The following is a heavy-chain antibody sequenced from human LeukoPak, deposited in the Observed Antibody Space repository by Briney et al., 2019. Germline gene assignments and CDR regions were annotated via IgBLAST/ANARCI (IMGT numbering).Heavy chain of an antibody. D-gene: IGHD4-11*01. CDR1: GDSISSGGYC. CDR2: IYYSGST. V-gene: IGHV4-31*03. J-gene: IGHJ5*02. Sequence: PSETLSLTCTVSGDSISSGGYCWSWIHQHPGKGLEWIGYIYYSGSTFYNPSLKSRVIISADTSKNQFSLKLSSVTAADTAVYYCARRLPPGGWFDPWGQGTLVTVSS. CDR3: ARRLPPGGWFDP.